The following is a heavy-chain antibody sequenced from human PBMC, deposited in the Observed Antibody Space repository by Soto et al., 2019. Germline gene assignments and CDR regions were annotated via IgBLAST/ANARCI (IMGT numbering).Heavy chain of an antibody. CDR3: ACPGGSGQSASLI. V-gene: IGHV5-51*01. J-gene: IGHJ1*01. D-gene: IGHD6-19*01. CDR2: IHPRDSDT. Sequence: GASLKISCQGSGYSFSNQWIGWVRQIPGKGLEWMGNIHPRDSDTRYSPSFQGQVTISVDKSISTAYLQWSSLKASDTAMYFCACPGGSGQSASLIRAQGTPVTVSS. CDR1: GYSFSNQW.